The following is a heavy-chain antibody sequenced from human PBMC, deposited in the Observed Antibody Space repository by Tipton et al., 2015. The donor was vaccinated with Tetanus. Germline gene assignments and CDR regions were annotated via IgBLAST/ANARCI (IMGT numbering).Heavy chain of an antibody. V-gene: IGHV1-2*02. J-gene: IGHJ4*02. CDR3: ARTSPTDY. Sequence: QSGAEVKKPGASVKVSCKASGYTFTGYYIHWVRQAPGQGLEWMGYINPSTGDTHYAQGSQGRVTLTSDTSISTAYMELVRLRSDDTAVYYCARTSPTDYWGQGTLVTVSS. CDR1: GYTFTGYY. CDR2: INPSTGDT.